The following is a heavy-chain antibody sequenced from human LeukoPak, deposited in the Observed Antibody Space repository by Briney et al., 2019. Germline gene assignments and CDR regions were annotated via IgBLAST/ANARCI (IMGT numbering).Heavy chain of an antibody. V-gene: IGHV4-30-2*01. D-gene: IGHD3-22*01. CDR1: GDSISSGGYS. J-gene: IGHJ5*02. CDR3: ARVSNYYDSSGSSKGFDP. Sequence: SETLSLTCAVSGDSISSGGYSWSCIRQPPGKGLECIGYIYHSGSTYYNPSLKSRVTISVDRSKNQFSLKLSSVTAADTAVYYCARVSNYYDSSGSSKGFDPWGQGTLVTVSS. CDR2: IYHSGST.